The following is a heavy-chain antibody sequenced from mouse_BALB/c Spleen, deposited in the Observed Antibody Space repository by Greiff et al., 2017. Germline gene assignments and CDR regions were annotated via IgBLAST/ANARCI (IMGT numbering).Heavy chain of an antibody. J-gene: IGHJ3*01. CDR1: GYTFTSYW. Sequence: QVQLQQPGAELVKPGASVKLSCKASGYTFTSYWMHWVKQRPGQGLEWIGEIDPSDSYTNYNQKFKGKATLTVDKSSSTAYMQLSSLTSEDSAVYYCARKKYDYDDNESFAYWGQGTLVTVSA. V-gene: IGHV1-69*02. CDR2: IDPSDSYT. D-gene: IGHD2-4*01. CDR3: ARKKYDYDDNESFAY.